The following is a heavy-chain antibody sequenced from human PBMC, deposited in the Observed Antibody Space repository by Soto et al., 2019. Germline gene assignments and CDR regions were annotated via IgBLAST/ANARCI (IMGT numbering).Heavy chain of an antibody. CDR3: AKMVYAGDALDI. CDR1: GGSFSGYY. Sequence: SETLSLTCAVYGGSFSGYYWSWIRQPPGKGLEWIGEINHSGSTNYNPSLKSRVTISVDTSKNQFSLKLSSVTAADTAVYYCAKMVYAGDALDIWGQGTMVTVSS. CDR2: INHSGST. J-gene: IGHJ3*02. D-gene: IGHD2-8*01. V-gene: IGHV4-34*01.